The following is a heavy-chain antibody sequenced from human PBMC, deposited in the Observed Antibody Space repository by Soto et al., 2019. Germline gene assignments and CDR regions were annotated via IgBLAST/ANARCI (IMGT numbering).Heavy chain of an antibody. CDR3: AICLYYYDSSGYYYVNWYFDL. J-gene: IGHJ2*01. D-gene: IGHD3-22*01. CDR2: IIPIFGTA. V-gene: IGHV1-69*01. CDR1: GGTFSSYA. Sequence: QVQLVQSGAEVKKPGSSVKVSCKASGGTFSSYAISWVRQAPGQGREWMGGIIPIFGTANYAQKFQGRVTITADESTSTVYMELSSLRSEDTAVYYCAICLYYYDSSGYYYVNWYFDLWGRGTLVTVSS.